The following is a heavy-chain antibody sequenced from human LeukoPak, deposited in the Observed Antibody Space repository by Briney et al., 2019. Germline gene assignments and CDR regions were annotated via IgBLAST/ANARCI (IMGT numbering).Heavy chain of an antibody. V-gene: IGHV3-7*01. D-gene: IGHD5-18*01. CDR2: IKQDGSEK. Sequence: GGSLRLSCAASGFTFSSYWMSWVRQAPGKGLEWVANIKQDGSEKYYVDSVKGRFTTSRDNSKNTLYLQMSSLRAEDTAVYYCARDGPRLYTALYGMDVWGQGTTVTVSS. CDR1: GFTFSSYW. J-gene: IGHJ6*02. CDR3: ARDGPRLYTALYGMDV.